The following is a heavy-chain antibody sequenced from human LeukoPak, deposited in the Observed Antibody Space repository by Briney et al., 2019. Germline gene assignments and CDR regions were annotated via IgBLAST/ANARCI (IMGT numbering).Heavy chain of an antibody. D-gene: IGHD6-19*01. CDR2: IRSKANSYAT. Sequence: GGSLRLSCAASGFTFSGSAMHWVRQASGKGLEWVGRIRSKANSYATAYAASVKGRFTISRDDSKNTAYLQMNSLKTEDTAVYYCTRATLTIAVAGIERAFDIWGQGTMVTVSS. V-gene: IGHV3-73*01. CDR1: GFTFSGSA. CDR3: TRATLTIAVAGIERAFDI. J-gene: IGHJ3*02.